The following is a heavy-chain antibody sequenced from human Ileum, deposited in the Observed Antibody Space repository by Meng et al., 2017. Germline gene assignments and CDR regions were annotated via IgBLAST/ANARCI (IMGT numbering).Heavy chain of an antibody. CDR1: GGSVSSGSDY. J-gene: IGHJ4*02. Sequence: GRMQEPGPRLVGASGTLSLACTVTGGSVSSGSDYWSWIRQPPGKGLEWIGHIYYSGSTNYNPSLKSRVTISVDMSKNQFSLKLNSVTAADTAIYFCARSSTSPASYFFDYWGQGTLVTVSS. V-gene: IGHV4-61*01. CDR2: IYYSGST. CDR3: ARSSTSPASYFFDY. D-gene: IGHD6-6*01.